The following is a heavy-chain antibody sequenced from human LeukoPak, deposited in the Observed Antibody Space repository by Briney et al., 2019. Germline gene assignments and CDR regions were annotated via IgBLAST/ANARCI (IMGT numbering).Heavy chain of an antibody. Sequence: ASETLSLTCDVSGGSIDSTNWWNWVRQPPGKGLEWIGEIHHDGRINYNPSLKSRVTLSVDKSKNQFSLRLNSVTAADTAMYYCARSHDHLWGNYPDYWGQGTLVTVS. D-gene: IGHD3-16*02. V-gene: IGHV4/OR15-8*01. J-gene: IGHJ4*02. CDR2: IHHDGRI. CDR3: ARSHDHLWGNYPDY. CDR1: GGSIDSTNW.